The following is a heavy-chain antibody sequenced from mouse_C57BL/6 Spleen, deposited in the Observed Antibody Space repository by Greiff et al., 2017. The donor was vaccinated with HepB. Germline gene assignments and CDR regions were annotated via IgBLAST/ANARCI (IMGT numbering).Heavy chain of an antibody. CDR1: GFTFSDYG. V-gene: IGHV5-17*01. Sequence: EVQLQQSGGGLVKPGGSLKLSCAASGFTFSDYGMHWVRQAPEKGLEWVAYISSGSSTIYYADTVKGRFTISRDNAKNTLFLQMTSLRSEDTAMYYCARDFITTVVAPFAYWGQGTLVTVSA. J-gene: IGHJ3*01. CDR2: ISSGSSTI. D-gene: IGHD1-1*01. CDR3: ARDFITTVVAPFAY.